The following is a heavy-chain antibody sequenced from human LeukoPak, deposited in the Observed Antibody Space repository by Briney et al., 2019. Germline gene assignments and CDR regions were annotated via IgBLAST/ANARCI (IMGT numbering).Heavy chain of an antibody. D-gene: IGHD5-18*01. J-gene: IGHJ4*02. CDR3: ARGEATAVAPGCDY. CDR2: ISSGGSTI. V-gene: IGHV3-48*02. Sequence: GGSLRLSCAASGFTFYDYSMNWVCQAPGKGLEWVSYISSGGSTIYYADSVKGRFIISRDNAKNSLYLQMNSLRDEDTAMYYCARGEATAVAPGCDYWGQGILVTVSS. CDR1: GFTFYDYS.